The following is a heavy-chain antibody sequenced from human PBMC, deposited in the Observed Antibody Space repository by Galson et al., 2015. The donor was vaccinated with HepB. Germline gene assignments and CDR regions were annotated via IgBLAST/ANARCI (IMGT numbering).Heavy chain of an antibody. CDR3: AIPIRGIAARALDY. J-gene: IGHJ4*02. Sequence: SVKVSCKASGYTFTSYDINWVRQATGQGLEWMGWMNPNSGNTGYAQKFQGRVTMTRNTSISTAYMELSSLRSEDTAVYYCAIPIRGIAARALDYWGQGAPVTVSS. D-gene: IGHD6-6*01. CDR1: GYTFTSYD. CDR2: MNPNSGNT. V-gene: IGHV1-8*01.